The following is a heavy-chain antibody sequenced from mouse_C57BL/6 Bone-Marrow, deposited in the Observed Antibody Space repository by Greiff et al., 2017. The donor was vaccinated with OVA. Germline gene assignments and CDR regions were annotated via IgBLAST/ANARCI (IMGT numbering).Heavy chain of an antibody. J-gene: IGHJ2*01. CDR1: GFTFSSYG. D-gene: IGHD4-1*01. V-gene: IGHV5-6*01. Sequence: EVKVVESGGDLVKPGGSLKLSCAASGFTFSSYGMSWVRQTPDKRLEWVATISSGGSYTYYPASVKGRFTISRDKAKNTLYLPMRSLKSEETAMYYCARLFNWALFDYWGQGTTLTVSS. CDR3: ARLFNWALFDY. CDR2: ISSGGSYT.